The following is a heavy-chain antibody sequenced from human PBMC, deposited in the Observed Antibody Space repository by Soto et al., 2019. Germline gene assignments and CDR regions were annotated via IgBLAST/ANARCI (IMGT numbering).Heavy chain of an antibody. CDR1: GFTFDDYA. Sequence: GGSLRLSCAASGFTFDDYAMHWVRQAPGKGLEWVSGISWNSGSTAYADSVKDRFTISRDNAKNSLYLQMSGLRAEDTALYYCAKLAASGKAPFDYWGPGTLVTVSS. CDR3: AKLAASGKAPFDY. J-gene: IGHJ4*02. CDR2: ISWNSGST. D-gene: IGHD6-13*01. V-gene: IGHV3-9*01.